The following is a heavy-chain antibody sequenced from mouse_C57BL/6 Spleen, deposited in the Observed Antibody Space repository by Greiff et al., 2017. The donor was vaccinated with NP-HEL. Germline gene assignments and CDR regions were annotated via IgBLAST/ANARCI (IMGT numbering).Heavy chain of an antibody. J-gene: IGHJ2*01. V-gene: IGHV3-6*01. Sequence: EVKLVESGPGLVKPSQSLSLSCSVTGYSITSGYYWYWIRQFPGNQLEWMGFISYDGSNNYNPSLKNRITITRDTSKNQFFLKLNSVTTEDTATYYCARGGLYGNYFDYWGQGTTLTVSS. CDR2: ISYDGSN. CDR1: GYSITSGYY. D-gene: IGHD2-1*01. CDR3: ARGGLYGNYFDY.